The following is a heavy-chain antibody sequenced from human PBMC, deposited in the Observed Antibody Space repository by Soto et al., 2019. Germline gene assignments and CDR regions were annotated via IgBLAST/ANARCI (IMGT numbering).Heavy chain of an antibody. CDR3: ARGKGSGRRSFDY. V-gene: IGHV4-59*01. CDR1: GGSISGYY. J-gene: IGHJ4*02. CDR2: IYYSGRT. Sequence: QVQLQESGPGLVKPSETLSLTGTVPGGSISGYYWGGIRQPPGKGLEWIGYIYYSGRTNYNPSLKSRVTISVDTSKNQFSLKLSSVTAADTAVYYCARGKGSGRRSFDYWGQGTLVTVSS. D-gene: IGHD6-19*01.